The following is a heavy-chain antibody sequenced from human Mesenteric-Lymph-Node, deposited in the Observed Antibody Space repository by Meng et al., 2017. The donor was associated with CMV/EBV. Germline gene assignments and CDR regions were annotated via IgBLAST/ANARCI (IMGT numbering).Heavy chain of an antibody. Sequence: GSISSSNWWSWVRQPPGKGLEWIGEIYHSGSTNYNTALKSRVTISVDKSKNQFSLKLSSVTAADTAVYYCARDPVVRGVIRVFGFDPWGQGTLVTVSS. CDR3: ARDPVVRGVIRVFGFDP. J-gene: IGHJ5*02. D-gene: IGHD3-10*01. V-gene: IGHV4-4*02. CDR2: IYHSGST. CDR1: GSISSSNW.